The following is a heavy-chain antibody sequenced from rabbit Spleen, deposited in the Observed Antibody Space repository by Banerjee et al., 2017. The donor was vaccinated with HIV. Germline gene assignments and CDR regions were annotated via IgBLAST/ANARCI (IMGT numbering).Heavy chain of an antibody. CDR2: IYAGNSGST. Sequence: QSLEESGGDLVKPGASLTLTCTASGVSFSSNHYMCWVRQAPGKGLEWIACIYAGNSGSTYYASWAKGRFTISKTSSTTVTLQLNSLTAADTATYFCARGLTVSGAVGGYANYFDLWGQGTLVTVS. J-gene: IGHJ4*01. CDR1: GVSFSSNHY. D-gene: IGHD6-1*01. CDR3: ARGLTVSGAVGGYANYFDL. V-gene: IGHV1S40*01.